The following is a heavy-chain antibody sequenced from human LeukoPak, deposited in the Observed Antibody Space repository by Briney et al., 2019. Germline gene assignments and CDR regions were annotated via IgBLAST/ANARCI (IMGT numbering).Heavy chain of an antibody. CDR3: ARDHIASSGRIYFDY. Sequence: PGGSLRLSCAASGFTFSNFGIHWVRQAPGKGLEWVAFIRYDASDKYYVDSVKGRFAISRDKSKNTMYLQMNSLRVEDTAVYYCARDHIASSGRIYFDYWGQETLVTVP. V-gene: IGHV3-30*02. D-gene: IGHD2-15*01. CDR1: GFTFSNFG. J-gene: IGHJ4*02. CDR2: IRYDASDK.